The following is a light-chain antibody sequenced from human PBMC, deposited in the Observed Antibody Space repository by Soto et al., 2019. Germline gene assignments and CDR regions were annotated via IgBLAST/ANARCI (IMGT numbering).Light chain of an antibody. CDR3: QQYGNSPLT. J-gene: IGKJ4*01. CDR1: QSVTTR. CDR2: GAS. V-gene: IGKV3-20*01. Sequence: EIVMTQSPATLSVSPGERVTLSCRASQSVTTRLAWYQHKPGQAPTLLMSGASNRASGVPDRFSGSGSGTDFTLTISKLEPEDFALFYCQQYGNSPLTCGGGTKVDIK.